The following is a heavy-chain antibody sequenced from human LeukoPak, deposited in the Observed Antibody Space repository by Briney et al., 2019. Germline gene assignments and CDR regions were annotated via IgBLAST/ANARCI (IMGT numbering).Heavy chain of an antibody. V-gene: IGHV4-34*01. Sequence: PSETLSLTCAVYGGSFSGYYWSWIRQPPGKGLEWIGEINHSGSTNYNPSLKSRVTISVDTSKNQFSLKLSSVTAADTAVYYCARVAPIIMVRGVYPDYWGQGTLVTVSS. J-gene: IGHJ4*02. CDR2: INHSGST. D-gene: IGHD3-10*01. CDR1: GGSFSGYY. CDR3: ARVAPIIMVRGVYPDY.